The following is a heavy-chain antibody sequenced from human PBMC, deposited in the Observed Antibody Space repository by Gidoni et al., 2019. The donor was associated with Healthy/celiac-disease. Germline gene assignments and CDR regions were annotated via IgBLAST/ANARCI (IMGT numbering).Heavy chain of an antibody. CDR3: ARQGGYSYGRTYYFDY. CDR1: GFTFSSYA. V-gene: IGHV3-30*04. Sequence: QVQLVESGGGVVQPGRSLRLSCAASGFTFSSYAMHWVRQAPGKGLEWLAVISYDGSNKYYADSVKGRFTISRDNSKNTLYLQMNSLRAEDTAVYYCARQGGYSYGRTYYFDYWGQGTLVTVSS. CDR2: ISYDGSNK. D-gene: IGHD5-18*01. J-gene: IGHJ4*02.